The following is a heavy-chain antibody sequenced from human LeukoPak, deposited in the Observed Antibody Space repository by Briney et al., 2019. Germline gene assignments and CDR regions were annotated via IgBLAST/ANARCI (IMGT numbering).Heavy chain of an antibody. J-gene: IGHJ4*02. CDR3: AKDLRSTVTTGLAYYFDY. V-gene: IGHV3-30*02. D-gene: IGHD4-17*01. Sequence: PGGSLRLSCAASGFTFSSYWMSWVRQAPGKGLEWVAFIRYDGSNKYYADSVKGRFTISRDNSKNTLYLQMNSLRAEDTAVYYCAKDLRSTVTTGLAYYFDYWGQGTLVTVSS. CDR2: IRYDGSNK. CDR1: GFTFSSYW.